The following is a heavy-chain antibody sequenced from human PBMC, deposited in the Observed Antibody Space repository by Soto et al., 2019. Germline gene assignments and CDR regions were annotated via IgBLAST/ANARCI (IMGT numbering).Heavy chain of an antibody. CDR2: ISSEGATK. CDR3: VKDRYVDY. J-gene: IGHJ4*02. Sequence: GGSLRLSXSVSGFTFSSYAMHWVRQAPGKGLEYVASISSEGATKYYADSVKGRFIISRDNSKNTLYLQMNSLRAEDTAVYYCVKDRYVDYWGQGILVTVSS. V-gene: IGHV3-64D*06. CDR1: GFTFSSYA.